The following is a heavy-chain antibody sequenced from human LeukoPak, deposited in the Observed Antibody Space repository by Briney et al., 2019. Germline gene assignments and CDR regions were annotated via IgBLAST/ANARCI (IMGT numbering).Heavy chain of an antibody. CDR3: ASGRGYYDSSGYWGY. J-gene: IGHJ4*02. CDR2: ISSSSSYI. V-gene: IGHV3-21*01. D-gene: IGHD3-22*01. Sequence: GGSLRLSCAASGFTFSSYSMNWVRQAPGKGLEWVSSISSSSSYICYADSVKGRFTISRDNAKNSLYLQMNSLRAEDTAVYYCASGRGYYDSSGYWGYWGQGTLVTVSS. CDR1: GFTFSSYS.